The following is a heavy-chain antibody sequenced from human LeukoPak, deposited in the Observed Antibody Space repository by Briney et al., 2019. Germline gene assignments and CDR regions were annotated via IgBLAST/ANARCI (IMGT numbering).Heavy chain of an antibody. J-gene: IGHJ4*02. CDR3: ARGGLWFGELYYFDY. CDR2: IYYSGST. V-gene: IGHV4-59*01. D-gene: IGHD3-10*01. Sequence: PSETLSLTCTVSGGSISGYYWSWIRQPPGKGLEWIGYIYYSGSTNYNPSLKSRVTISVDTSKNQFSLKLSSVTAADTAVYYCARGGLWFGELYYFDYWGQGTLVTVSS. CDR1: GGSISGYY.